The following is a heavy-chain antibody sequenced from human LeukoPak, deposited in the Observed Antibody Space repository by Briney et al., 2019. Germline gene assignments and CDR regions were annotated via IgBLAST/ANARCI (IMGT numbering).Heavy chain of an antibody. CDR1: GFSFSSYG. J-gene: IGHJ4*02. D-gene: IGHD3-22*01. Sequence: QPGGSLRLSCAASGFSFSSYGMSWVRQAPGKGLEWVSAISGSGGSTYYADPVKGRFTISRDNSKNTLYVQLNSLRPDDTAVYYCAKDSSDYYFDYWGQGTLVTVSS. CDR2: ISGSGGST. CDR3: AKDSSDYYFDY. V-gene: IGHV3-23*01.